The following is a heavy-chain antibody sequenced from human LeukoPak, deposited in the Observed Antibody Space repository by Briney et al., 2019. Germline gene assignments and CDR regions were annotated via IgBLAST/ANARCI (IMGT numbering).Heavy chain of an antibody. V-gene: IGHV4-59*01. J-gene: IGHJ6*04. CDR1: GGSISSYY. CDR2: IHYSGST. Sequence: SETLSLTCTVSGGSISSYYWSWIRQPPGKGLEWIGYIHYSGSTNFNPSLRGRVTISVDTSKNQFSLKLSSVTAADTAVYYCARDRVRFLEWLSGMDVWGKGTTVTVSS. CDR3: ARDRVRFLEWLSGMDV. D-gene: IGHD3-3*01.